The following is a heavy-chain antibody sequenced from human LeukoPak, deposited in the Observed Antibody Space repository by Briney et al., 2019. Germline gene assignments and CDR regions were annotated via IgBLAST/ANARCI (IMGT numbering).Heavy chain of an antibody. V-gene: IGHV4-34*01. Sequence: SETLSLTSAVYGGSFSGYYWSWIREPPGKGLEWIGEINHSGRTPYNPSLKSRVTISVDTSKTQFSLKLSSVTAADTAVYYCARVNTGGGDCYVDYWGQGTLVTVSS. J-gene: IGHJ4*02. CDR1: GGSFSGYY. CDR2: INHSGRT. D-gene: IGHD2-21*02. CDR3: ARVNTGGGDCYVDY.